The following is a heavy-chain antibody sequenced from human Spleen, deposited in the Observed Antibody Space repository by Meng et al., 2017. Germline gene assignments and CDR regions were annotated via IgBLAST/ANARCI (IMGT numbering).Heavy chain of an antibody. CDR1: GGSVSSGSYY. CDR3: ARSHQDYYDSSGEIDS. V-gene: IGHV4-61*01. J-gene: IGHJ4*02. Sequence: QVHLQGSGPGLVRPSETLSLSCPVSGGSVSSGSYYWSWIRQPPGKGLEWIAYIYYSGSTKYNPSLKSRVTISVDTSKNQFSLKLTSVTAADTAVYYCARSHQDYYDSSGEIDSWGQGSLVTVSS. CDR2: IYYSGST. D-gene: IGHD3-22*01.